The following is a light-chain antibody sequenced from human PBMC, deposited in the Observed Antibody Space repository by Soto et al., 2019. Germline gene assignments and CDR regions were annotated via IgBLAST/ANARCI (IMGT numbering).Light chain of an antibody. V-gene: IGLV2-14*03. J-gene: IGLJ2*01. CDR2: EVI. CDR1: SSDVGGYNF. CDR3: SSYASGSTV. Sequence: QSALTQPASVSGSPGQSITISCTGTSSDVGGYNFVSWYQQHPGKAPKLVIYEVINRPSGVSNRFSGSKSGNTASPTISGLQAEDEADYYCSSYASGSTVFGGGTKVTVL.